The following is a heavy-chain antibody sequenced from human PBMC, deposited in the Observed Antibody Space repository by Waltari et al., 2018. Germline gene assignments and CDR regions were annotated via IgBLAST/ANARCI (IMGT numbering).Heavy chain of an antibody. CDR1: GFTFSSYS. V-gene: IGHV3-21*01. Sequence: EVQLVESGGGLVKPGGSLRLSCAASGFTFSSYSMNWVRKAPGKGLEWVSSISSSSSYIYYADSVKGRFTISRDNAKNSLYLQMNSLRAEDTAVYYCARDFQYSSSSRDYWGQGTLVTVSS. D-gene: IGHD6-6*01. J-gene: IGHJ4*02. CDR3: ARDFQYSSSSRDY. CDR2: ISSSSSYI.